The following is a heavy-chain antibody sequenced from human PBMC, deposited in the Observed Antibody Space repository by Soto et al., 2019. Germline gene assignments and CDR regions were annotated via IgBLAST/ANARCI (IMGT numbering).Heavy chain of an antibody. CDR3: ARDVDLGVVIDY. Sequence: LQLQESGPGLVKPSETLSLTCTVSGGSISSSSYYWGWIRQPPGQGLGWIGSISYSGSTYYTPSLRSRVTIPVDKSQHQFSLKLSAVTAADTAVYSCARDVDLGVVIDYWGQGPMVNVS. V-gene: IGHV4-39*02. CDR2: ISYSGST. CDR1: GGSISSSSYY. D-gene: IGHD3-3*01. J-gene: IGHJ4*02.